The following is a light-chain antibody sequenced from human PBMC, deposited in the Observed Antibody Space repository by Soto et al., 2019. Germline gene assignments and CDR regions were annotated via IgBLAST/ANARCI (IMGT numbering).Light chain of an antibody. J-gene: IGLJ1*01. CDR3: CSYADGRAPYV. CDR2: EGS. CDR1: SSDVGTYNL. Sequence: QSVLTQPASVSGSPGQSITISCTGTSSDVGTYNLVSWYQQHPGKAPKLMLYEGSKRPSGVSNRFSGSNSGNTASLTISGLHAPDDPDYPSCSYADGRAPYVFGTGTKVTVL. V-gene: IGLV2-23*01.